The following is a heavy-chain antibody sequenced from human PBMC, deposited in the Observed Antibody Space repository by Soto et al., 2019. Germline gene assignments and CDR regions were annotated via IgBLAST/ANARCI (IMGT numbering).Heavy chain of an antibody. D-gene: IGHD6-13*01. V-gene: IGHV4-30-4*01. Sequence: SETLSLTCTVSGGSISSGDYYWSWIRQPPGKGLEWIGYIYYSGSTYYNPSLKSRVTISVDTSKNQFSLKLSSVTAADTAVYYCARAANGSSSWYYALNWFDPWGQGTLVTVSS. CDR1: GGSISSGDYY. J-gene: IGHJ5*02. CDR3: ARAANGSSSWYYALNWFDP. CDR2: IYYSGST.